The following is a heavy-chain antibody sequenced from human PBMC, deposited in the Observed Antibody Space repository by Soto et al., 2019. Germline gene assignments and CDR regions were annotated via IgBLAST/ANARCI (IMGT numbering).Heavy chain of an antibody. D-gene: IGHD2-2*01. Sequence: QVQLVQSGAEVKKPGASVKVSCKASGYSFTSYAIYWVRQAPGQRLEWMGWINAGNGNTKYSQKFQGRVTITSDTSASKAYMGLSSLRSEDTAVYFCARGVENIVVVLDVFGYYGMDVWGQGTTVTVSS. J-gene: IGHJ6*02. CDR1: GYSFTSYA. V-gene: IGHV1-3*01. CDR2: INAGNGNT. CDR3: ARGVENIVVVLDVFGYYGMDV.